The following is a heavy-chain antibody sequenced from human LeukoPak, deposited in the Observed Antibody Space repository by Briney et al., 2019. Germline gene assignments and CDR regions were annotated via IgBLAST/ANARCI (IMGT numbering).Heavy chain of an antibody. V-gene: IGHV3-30*18. Sequence: GGSLRLSCAASGFTFSSYGMHWVRQAPGKGLEWVAVISYDGSNKYYADSVKGRFTISRDNCKNTLYLQMNSLRVEDTAVYYCAKVKVAGKMYNWFDPWGQGTLVTVSS. D-gene: IGHD6-19*01. J-gene: IGHJ5*02. CDR2: ISYDGSNK. CDR1: GFTFSSYG. CDR3: AKVKVAGKMYNWFDP.